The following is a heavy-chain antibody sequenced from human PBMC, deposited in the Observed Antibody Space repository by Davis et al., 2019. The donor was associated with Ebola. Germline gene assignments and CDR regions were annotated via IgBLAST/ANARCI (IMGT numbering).Heavy chain of an antibody. CDR2: IYYSGST. J-gene: IGHJ5*02. CDR3: ARGIGGAVGWFDP. Sequence: SETLSLTCTVSGGSISGYYWSWIRQPPGKGLEWIGSIYYSGSTNYNPSLKSRVTISVDTSKNQFSLKLSSVTAADTAVYYCARGIGGAVGWFDPWGQGTLVTVSS. V-gene: IGHV4-34*01. D-gene: IGHD3-16*01. CDR1: GGSISGYY.